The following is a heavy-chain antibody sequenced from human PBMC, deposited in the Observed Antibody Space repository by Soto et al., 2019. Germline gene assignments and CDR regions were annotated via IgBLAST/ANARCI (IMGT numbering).Heavy chain of an antibody. D-gene: IGHD1-1*01. J-gene: IGHJ4*02. V-gene: IGHV3-30*03. Sequence: QVQLVESGGGVVQPGRSLRLSCAASGFTFPRFGMHWVRQAPGKGLEWVALITYEGSQIYYADAVKGRFTISRDNGDNTLSLQMDNLRTEDTALYYCARSEMTYNWNDWGQGTLVTVSS. CDR2: ITYEGSQI. CDR1: GFTFPRFG. CDR3: ARSEMTYNWND.